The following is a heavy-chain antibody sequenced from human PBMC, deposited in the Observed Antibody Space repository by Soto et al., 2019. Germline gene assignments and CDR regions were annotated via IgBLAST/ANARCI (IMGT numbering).Heavy chain of an antibody. CDR1: GGSISSYY. J-gene: IGHJ4*02. Sequence: QVQLQESGPGLVKPSETLSLTCTVSGGSISSYYWSWIRQPPGKGLEWIGYIYYSGSTNYNPSLKSRVTLSVDTSKNQFSLKLSSVTAADTAVYYCARGPAVTYVDYWGQGTLVTVSS. CDR2: IYYSGST. D-gene: IGHD4-17*01. CDR3: ARGPAVTYVDY. V-gene: IGHV4-59*01.